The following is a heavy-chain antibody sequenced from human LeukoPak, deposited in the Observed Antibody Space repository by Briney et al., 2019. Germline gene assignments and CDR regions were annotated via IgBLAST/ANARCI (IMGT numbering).Heavy chain of an antibody. CDR1: AFTFSSYA. D-gene: IGHD4-17*01. CDR3: ASMTTVTYTTFDY. Sequence: GGSLRLSCAASAFTFSSYAMSWVRQAPGKGLEWVSAISGSGGSTYYADSVKGRFTISRDNSKNTLYLQMNSLRAEDTAVYYCASMTTVTYTTFDYWGQGTLVTVSS. J-gene: IGHJ4*02. V-gene: IGHV3-23*01. CDR2: ISGSGGST.